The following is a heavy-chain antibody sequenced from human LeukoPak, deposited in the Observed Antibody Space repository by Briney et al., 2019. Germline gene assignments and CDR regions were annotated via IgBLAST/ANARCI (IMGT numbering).Heavy chain of an antibody. CDR2: ISRSEDT. V-gene: IGHV4-59*01. CDR3: SKDRGGGRDAFDI. J-gene: IGHJ3*02. CDR1: CHPNRSYA. Sequence: PSDTLSLICSVSCHPNRSYAWMWIRRPPGKALEWVGDISRSEDTNYRPSPKSRLTISVDMTKNQFSLKLKSVTAADTAVYYCSKDRGGGRDAFDIWGQGTVVSVP. D-gene: IGHD2-15*01.